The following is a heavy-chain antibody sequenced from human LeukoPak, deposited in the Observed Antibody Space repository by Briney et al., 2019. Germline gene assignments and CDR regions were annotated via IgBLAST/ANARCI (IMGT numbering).Heavy chain of an antibody. V-gene: IGHV4-59*01. D-gene: IGHD6-13*01. J-gene: IGHJ4*02. CDR3: ARVYSSSYLDY. Sequence: SETLSLTCTVSGGPISRFYWSWIRQPPGKGLEWIGYIYYSGGTNYNPSLERRVTMSVDTSKNQFSLKVSSVTAADTAVYYCARVYSSSYLDYWGLGTLVTVSS. CDR2: IYYSGGT. CDR1: GGPISRFY.